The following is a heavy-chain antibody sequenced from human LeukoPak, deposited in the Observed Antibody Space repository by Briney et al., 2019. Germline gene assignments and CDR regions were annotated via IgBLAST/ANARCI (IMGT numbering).Heavy chain of an antibody. Sequence: PSETLSLTCTVSVGSISSYYWSWIRQPPGKGLEWIGDIYYSGSTNYNPSLKSRGTLSVETSKNQFSLTLSSVPAADTAVYYCARYRGRGPVADWFDPWGQGTLVTVSS. V-gene: IGHV4-59*08. CDR2: IYYSGST. J-gene: IGHJ5*01. CDR3: ARYRGRGPVADWFDP. D-gene: IGHD3-10*01. CDR1: VGSISSYY.